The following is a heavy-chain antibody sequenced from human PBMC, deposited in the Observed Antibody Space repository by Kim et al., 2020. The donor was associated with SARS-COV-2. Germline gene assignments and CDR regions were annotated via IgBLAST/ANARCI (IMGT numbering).Heavy chain of an antibody. CDR2: IYWDDDK. V-gene: IGHV2-5*02. D-gene: IGHD1-1*01. Sequence: SGPTLVNPTQTLTLTCTFSGFSLSTSGVGVGWIRQPPGKALEWLAVIYWDDDKRYSPSLKSRLTITKDTSKNQVVLTMTNMDPVDTATYYCAQRTGTTRCFDCWGQGTLVTVSS. CDR1: GFSLSTSGVG. J-gene: IGHJ4*02. CDR3: AQRTGTTRCFDC.